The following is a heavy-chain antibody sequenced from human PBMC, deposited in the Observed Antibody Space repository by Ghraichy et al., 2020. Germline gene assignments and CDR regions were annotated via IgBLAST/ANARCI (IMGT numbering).Heavy chain of an antibody. CDR2: ISSSGSTI. CDR3: ARSSKGRYRKGEIDWFDP. D-gene: IGHD1-14*01. CDR1: GFTFSSYE. V-gene: IGHV3-48*03. J-gene: IGHJ5*02. Sequence: GGSLRLSCAASGFTFSSYEMNWVRQAPGKGLEWVSYISSSGSTIYYADSVKGRFTISRDNAKNSLYLQMNSLRAEDTAVYYCARSSKGRYRKGEIDWFDPWGQGTLVTVSS.